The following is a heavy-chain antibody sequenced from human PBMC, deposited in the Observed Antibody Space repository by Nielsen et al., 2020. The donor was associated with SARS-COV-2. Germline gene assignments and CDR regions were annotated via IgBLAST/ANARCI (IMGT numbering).Heavy chain of an antibody. CDR1: GFTSTTFA. V-gene: IGHV3-23*01. CDR2: IGVSGGGT. J-gene: IGHJ6*02. D-gene: IGHD6-19*01. Sequence: GVLKISCAGSGFTSTTFAMNWVRQAPGKGLEWVSTIGVSGGGTYYADSLKGRFTISRDNSKNTLYLQMNSLGADDTAIYYCTRRVAGGTMDVWGQGTTVTVSS. CDR3: TRRVAGGTMDV.